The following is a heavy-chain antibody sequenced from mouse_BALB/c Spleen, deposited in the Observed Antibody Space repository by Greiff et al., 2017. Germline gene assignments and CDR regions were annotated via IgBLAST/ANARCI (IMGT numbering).Heavy chain of an antibody. Sequence: EVKLQESGPGLVKPSQSLSLTCTVTGYSITSDYAWNWIRQFPGNKLEWMGYISYSGSTSYNPSLTSRISITRDTSKNQFFLQLNSVTTEDTATYYCARLGVLSFYYAMDYWGQGTSVTVSS. CDR1: GYSITSDYA. J-gene: IGHJ4*01. V-gene: IGHV3-2*02. CDR2: ISYSGST. CDR3: ARLGVLSFYYAMDY.